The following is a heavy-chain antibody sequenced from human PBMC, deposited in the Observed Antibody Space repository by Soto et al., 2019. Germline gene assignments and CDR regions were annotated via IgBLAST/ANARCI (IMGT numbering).Heavy chain of an antibody. CDR3: ASSTIFGVVIGPYYYYGMDV. CDR2: IYYTGST. CDR1: GGSINNHY. J-gene: IGHJ6*02. V-gene: IGHV4-59*11. Sequence: SETLSLTCTVSGGSINNHYWSWIRQPPGKGLEWIGYIYYTGSTNYNPSLESRVTMSVDTSKNRVSLNLTSLTAADTAIYYCASSTIFGVVIGPYYYYGMDVWGQGTTVTVSS. D-gene: IGHD3-3*01.